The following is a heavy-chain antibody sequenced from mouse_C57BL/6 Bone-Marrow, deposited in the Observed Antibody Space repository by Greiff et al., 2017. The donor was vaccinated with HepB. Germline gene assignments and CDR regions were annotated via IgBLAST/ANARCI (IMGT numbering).Heavy chain of an antibody. Sequence: EVKVVESEGGLVQPGSSMKLSCTASGFTFSDYYMAWVRQVPEKGLEWVANINYDGSSTYYLDSLKSRFIISRDNATNILYLQMSRLKSEDTATYYCARGGQLRPYYYATDYWGQGTSVTVSS. CDR2: INYDGSST. V-gene: IGHV5-16*01. D-gene: IGHD3-2*02. J-gene: IGHJ4*01. CDR1: GFTFSDYY. CDR3: ARGGQLRPYYYATDY.